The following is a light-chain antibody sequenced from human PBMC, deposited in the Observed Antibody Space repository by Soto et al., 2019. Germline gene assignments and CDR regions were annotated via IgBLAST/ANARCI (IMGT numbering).Light chain of an antibody. V-gene: IGLV2-8*01. CDR2: EVS. CDR3: SSYTGSSYV. CDR1: DSDVGDYNY. J-gene: IGLJ1*01. Sequence: QSVLTQPPSASGSPGPSVTISCTGTDSDVGDYNYVSWYQQHPGKAPKLMIYEVSKRPSGVPDRFSGYKSGNTASLTVSGLQAEDEANYYCSSYTGSSYVFGTGTKLTVL.